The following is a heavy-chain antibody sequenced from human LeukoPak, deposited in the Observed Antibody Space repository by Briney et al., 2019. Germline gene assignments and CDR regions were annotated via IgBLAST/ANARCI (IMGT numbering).Heavy chain of an antibody. V-gene: IGHV3-30-3*01. Sequence: GGSLRLSCAASGFTFSSSAMHWVRQTPGKGLEWVAVISYDGSNKYYADSVKGRFTISRDNSKNTLYLQMNSLRAEDTAVYYCARGTYYYDSSGYYSYYYFDYWGQGTLVTASS. CDR3: ARGTYYYDSSGYYSYYYFDY. CDR1: GFTFSSSA. CDR2: ISYDGSNK. D-gene: IGHD3-22*01. J-gene: IGHJ4*02.